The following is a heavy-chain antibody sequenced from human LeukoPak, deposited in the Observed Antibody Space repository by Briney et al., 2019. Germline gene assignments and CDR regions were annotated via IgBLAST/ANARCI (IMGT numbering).Heavy chain of an antibody. CDR2: INPNSGNT. D-gene: IGHD6-13*01. Sequence: ASVKVSCKPSGYTFTAYYLQWVRQAPGQALEWMGWINPNSGNTGYAQKFQGRVTITRNTSISTAYMELSSLRSEDTAVYYCSRGTYSSSWFLDYWGQGTLVTVSS. J-gene: IGHJ4*02. V-gene: IGHV1-8*03. CDR1: GYTFTAYY. CDR3: SRGTYSSSWFLDY.